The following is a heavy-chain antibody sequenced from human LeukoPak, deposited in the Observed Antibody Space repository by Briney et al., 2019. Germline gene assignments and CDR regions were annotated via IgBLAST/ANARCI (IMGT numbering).Heavy chain of an antibody. Sequence: PPGGSLRLSCGASEFTVSSNDVSWVRQAPGKGLEWVAVISYDGSNKYYADSVKGRFTISRDNSKNTLYLQMNSLRAEDTAVYYCAKGLGEPNYYFDYWGQGILVTVSS. CDR3: AKGLGEPNYYFDY. V-gene: IGHV3-30*18. J-gene: IGHJ4*02. D-gene: IGHD3-16*01. CDR1: EFTVSSND. CDR2: ISYDGSNK.